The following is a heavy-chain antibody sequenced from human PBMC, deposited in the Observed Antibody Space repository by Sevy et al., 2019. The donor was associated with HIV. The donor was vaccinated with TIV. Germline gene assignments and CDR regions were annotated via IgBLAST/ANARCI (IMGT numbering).Heavy chain of an antibody. J-gene: IGHJ2*01. CDR3: ARTLQLYSGSYYAHWYFDL. CDR2: INHSGST. D-gene: IGHD1-26*01. CDR1: GGSFSGYY. Sequence: SETLSLTCAVYGGSFSGYYWSWIRQPPGKGLEWIGEINHSGSTNYNPSLKSRVTISVDTSKNQFSLKLSSVTAADTAVYYCARTLQLYSGSYYAHWYFDLWGRGTLVTVSS. V-gene: IGHV4-34*01.